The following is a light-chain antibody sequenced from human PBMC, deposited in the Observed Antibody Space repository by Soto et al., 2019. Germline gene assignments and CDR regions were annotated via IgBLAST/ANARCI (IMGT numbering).Light chain of an antibody. CDR2: AAS. V-gene: IGKV1-9*01. J-gene: IGKJ4*01. Sequence: DIKLTQSPSFLSASVGDRVTITFRASQDISDYLAWYQQRPGKAPKLLIYAASTLQSGVPSRFSGSGSGTEFTLTISSLQPEDFATYYCQQYNSYSLTFGGGTKVDIK. CDR1: QDISDY. CDR3: QQYNSYSLT.